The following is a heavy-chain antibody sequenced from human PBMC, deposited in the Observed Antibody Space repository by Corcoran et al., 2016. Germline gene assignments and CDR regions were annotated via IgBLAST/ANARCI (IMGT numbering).Heavy chain of an antibody. J-gene: IGHJ4*02. CDR1: GGSISSSSYY. CDR2: IYYSGST. D-gene: IGHD3-22*01. V-gene: IGHV4-39*07. CDR3: ARGSDYYESSGQPDY. Sequence: QLQLQESGPGLVKPSETLSLTCTVSGGSISSSSYYWGWIRQPPGKGLEWIGSIYYSGSTYYNPSLKSRVTISVDTSKNQFSLKLSSVTAADTAVYYCARGSDYYESSGQPDYWGQGTLVTVSS.